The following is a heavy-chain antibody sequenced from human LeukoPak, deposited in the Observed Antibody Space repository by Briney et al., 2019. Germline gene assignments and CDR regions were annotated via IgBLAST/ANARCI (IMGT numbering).Heavy chain of an antibody. V-gene: IGHV4-30-2*01. CDR3: ARAHQGVDV. CDR2: IYHSGST. J-gene: IGHJ6*02. CDR1: GGSISSGGYS. Sequence: SQTLSLTCAVSGGSISSGGYSWSWIRQPPGKGLEWIGYIYHSGSTYYNPSLKSRVTISVDRSKNQFSLKLSSVTAADTAVYYCARAHQGVDVWGQGTTVTVSS.